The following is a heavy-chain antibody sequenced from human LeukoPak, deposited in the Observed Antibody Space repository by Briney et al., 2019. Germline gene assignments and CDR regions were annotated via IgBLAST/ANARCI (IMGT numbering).Heavy chain of an antibody. J-gene: IGHJ4*02. V-gene: IGHV1-69*13. CDR3: ATGPWGAFGELRY. CDR1: GGTLSGYV. CDR2: IIPISGTP. Sequence: GASVKVSCKASGGTLSGYVISWVRQAPGQGLEWMGGIIPISGTPNYAQKFQGRVTINADESTSYMELSSLRSEDTAVYYCATGPWGAFGELRYWGQGTLVTVSS. D-gene: IGHD3-10*01.